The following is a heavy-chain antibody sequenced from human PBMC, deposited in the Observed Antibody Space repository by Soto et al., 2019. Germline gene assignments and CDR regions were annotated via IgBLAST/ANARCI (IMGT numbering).Heavy chain of an antibody. V-gene: IGHV4-31*03. CDR1: SDSIRSGGYC. CDR3: AKSKARYSKDAFDI. CDR2: IYDSRST. J-gene: IGHJ3*02. Sequence: SETLSLTCTVSSDSIRSGGYCWSWIRQHPGKGLEWLGNIYDSRSTYYNPSLKSRVTISVDTSKNQFSLRLTSVTAADTAVYFCAKSKARYSKDAFDIWGRGTLVTVSS. D-gene: IGHD2-21*01.